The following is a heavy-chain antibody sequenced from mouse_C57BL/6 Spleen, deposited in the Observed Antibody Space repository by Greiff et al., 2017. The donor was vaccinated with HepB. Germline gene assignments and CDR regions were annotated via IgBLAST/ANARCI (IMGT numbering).Heavy chain of an antibody. CDR3: ARDRIYYGNYGWYFDV. D-gene: IGHD2-1*01. Sequence: EVQLQQSGPGLVKPSQSLSLTCSVTGYSITSGYYWNWIRQFPGNKLEWMGYISYDGSNNYNPSLKNRISITRDTSKNQFFLKLNSVTTEDTATYYCARDRIYYGNYGWYFDVWGTGTTVTVSS. V-gene: IGHV3-6*01. J-gene: IGHJ1*03. CDR1: GYSITSGYY. CDR2: ISYDGSN.